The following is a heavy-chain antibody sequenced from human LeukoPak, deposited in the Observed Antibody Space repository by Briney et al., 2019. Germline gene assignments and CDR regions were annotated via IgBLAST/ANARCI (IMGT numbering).Heavy chain of an antibody. V-gene: IGHV2-5*01. CDR1: GFSLSTSGVG. CDR2: IYWNDDK. J-gene: IGHJ4*02. Sequence: ESGPTLVKPTQTLTLTCTFSGFSLSTSGVGVGWIRQPPGKALEWLALIYWNDDKRYSPSLKSRLTITKGTSKNRVVLTMTNMDPVDTATYYCAQTGIAAAGTKFDYWGQGTLVTVSS. D-gene: IGHD6-13*01. CDR3: AQTGIAAAGTKFDY.